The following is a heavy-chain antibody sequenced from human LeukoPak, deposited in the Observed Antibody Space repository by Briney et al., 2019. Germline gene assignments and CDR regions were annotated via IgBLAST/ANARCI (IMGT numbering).Heavy chain of an antibody. CDR2: ISSSSSYI. J-gene: IGHJ3*02. Sequence: GEPLRLTCAASGFTFNTYSMNWVRQAPGKGLEWVSSISSSSSYIYYADSVKGRFTISRDNAKDSLYLQMNSLRAEDTAVYYCARDLGRSGYYTIDALDIWGQGTMVTVSS. CDR3: ARDLGRSGYYTIDALDI. CDR1: GFTFNTYS. V-gene: IGHV3-21*01. D-gene: IGHD3-22*01.